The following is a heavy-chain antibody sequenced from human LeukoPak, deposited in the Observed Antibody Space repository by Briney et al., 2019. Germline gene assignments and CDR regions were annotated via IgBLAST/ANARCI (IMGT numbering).Heavy chain of an antibody. D-gene: IGHD2/OR15-2a*01. CDR3: ARDINKAWFDP. CDR1: GGTFSSYA. CDR2: IIPIFGTA. J-gene: IGHJ5*02. Sequence: ASVTVSCKASGGTFSSYAISWVRQAPGQGLEWMGGIIPIFGTANYAQKFQGRVTITTDESTSTAYMELSSLRSEDAAVYYCARDINKAWFDPWGQGTLVTVSS. V-gene: IGHV1-69*05.